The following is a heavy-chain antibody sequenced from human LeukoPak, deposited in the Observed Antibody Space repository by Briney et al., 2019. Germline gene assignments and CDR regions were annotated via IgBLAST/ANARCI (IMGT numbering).Heavy chain of an antibody. V-gene: IGHV4-39*02. CDR1: GGSISNALYY. Sequence: SETLSLTCSVSGGSISNALYYWGWIRQAPGKGLEWIGSIFHSGNTYYNPSLKGRVTLSVDTSKDHFSMRLRSATAADTAVYFCAGVIRTGLVSGDWFDPWSQGTLVTVSS. D-gene: IGHD5-18*01. CDR3: AGVIRTGLVSGDWFDP. CDR2: IFHSGNT. J-gene: IGHJ5*02.